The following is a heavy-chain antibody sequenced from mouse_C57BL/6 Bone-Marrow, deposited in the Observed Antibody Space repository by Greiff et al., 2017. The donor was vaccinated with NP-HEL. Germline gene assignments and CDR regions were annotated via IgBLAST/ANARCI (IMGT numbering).Heavy chain of an antibody. CDR2: IYPRSGNT. J-gene: IGHJ2*01. CDR1: GYTFTSYG. Sequence: QVQLQQSGAELARPGASVKLSCKASGYTFTSYGISWVKQRTGQGLEWIGEIYPRSGNTYYNEKFKGKATLTADKSSSTAYMELRSLTSEDSAVYFCARMEGIYDGYLYYFDYWGKGTTLTVSS. D-gene: IGHD2-3*01. CDR3: ARMEGIYDGYLYYFDY. V-gene: IGHV1-81*01.